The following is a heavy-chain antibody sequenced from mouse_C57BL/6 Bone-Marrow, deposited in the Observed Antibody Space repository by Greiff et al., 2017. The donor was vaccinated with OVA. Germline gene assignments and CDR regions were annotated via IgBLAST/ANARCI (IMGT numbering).Heavy chain of an antibody. V-gene: IGHV5-4*01. CDR3: ARERYGSSPAGFAY. D-gene: IGHD1-1*01. Sequence: DVKLVESGGGLVKPGGSLKLSCAASGFTFSSYAMSWVRQTPDKRLEWVATISAGGSYTYYPDNVQGRFTISRDNANNNLYLQMSHLKSEDTAMYYCARERYGSSPAGFAYWGQGTLVTVSA. CDR2: ISAGGSYT. J-gene: IGHJ3*01. CDR1: GFTFSSYA.